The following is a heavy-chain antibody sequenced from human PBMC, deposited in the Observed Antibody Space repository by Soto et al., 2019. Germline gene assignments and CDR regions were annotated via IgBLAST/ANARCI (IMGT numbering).Heavy chain of an antibody. V-gene: IGHV1-2*02. CDR2: INPKNGDT. Sequence: ASVKVSCKTSGYFFNDYHMHWVRKAPGQGLEWMGWINPKNGDTNYAQKFQDRVTMTRDTSISTVYIELSRLTSDDTAVYYCVREAGGSNIAAVLLDPWGQGTLVTAPQ. J-gene: IGHJ5*02. CDR3: VREAGGSNIAAVLLDP. D-gene: IGHD3-3*02. CDR1: GYFFNDYH.